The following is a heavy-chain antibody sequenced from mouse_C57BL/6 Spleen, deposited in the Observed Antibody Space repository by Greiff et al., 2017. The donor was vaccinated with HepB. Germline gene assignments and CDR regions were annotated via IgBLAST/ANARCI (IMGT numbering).Heavy chain of an antibody. J-gene: IGHJ4*01. CDR2: IYPGSGST. CDR3: AICYDYDGDYYAMDY. V-gene: IGHV1-55*01. D-gene: IGHD2-4*01. Sequence: QVQLQQSGAELVKPGASVKMSCKASGYTFTSYWITWVKQRPGQGLEWIGDIYPGSGSTNYNEKFKSKATLTVDTSSSTAYMQLSSLTSEDSAVYYCAICYDYDGDYYAMDYWGQGTSVTVSS. CDR1: GYTFTSYW.